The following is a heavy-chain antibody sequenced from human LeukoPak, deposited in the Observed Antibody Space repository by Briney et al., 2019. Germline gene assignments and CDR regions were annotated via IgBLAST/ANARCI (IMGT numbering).Heavy chain of an antibody. CDR2: ISGSGGST. CDR1: GFTFNNFA. CDR3: AKDPDCTSGVCYTFFDY. D-gene: IGHD2-8*01. Sequence: PGGSLRLSCAASGFTFNNFAMSWVRQAPGKGLEWVSAISGSGGSTYYADSVKGRFTISRDDSKNTLYLQTNSLRAEDTAVYYCAKDPDCTSGVCYTFFDYWGQGTLVTVSS. J-gene: IGHJ4*02. V-gene: IGHV3-23*01.